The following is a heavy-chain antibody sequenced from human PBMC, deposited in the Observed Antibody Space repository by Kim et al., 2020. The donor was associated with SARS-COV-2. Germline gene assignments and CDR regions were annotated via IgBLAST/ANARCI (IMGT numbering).Heavy chain of an antibody. CDR2: INHSGST. CDR3: ARGFLKARRQWELLPYYYYYGMDV. V-gene: IGHV4-34*01. Sequence: SETLSLTCAVYGGSFSGYYWSWIRQPPGKGLEWIGEINHSGSTNYNPSLKSRVTISVDTSKNQFSLKLSSVTAADTAVYYCARGFLKARRQWELLPYYYYYGMDVWGQGTTVTVSS. J-gene: IGHJ6*02. D-gene: IGHD1-26*01. CDR1: GGSFSGYY.